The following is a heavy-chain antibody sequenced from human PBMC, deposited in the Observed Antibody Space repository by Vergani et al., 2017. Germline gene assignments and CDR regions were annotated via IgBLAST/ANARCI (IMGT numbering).Heavy chain of an antibody. D-gene: IGHD6-13*01. V-gene: IGHV1-18*01. CDR1: GYTFTSYG. CDR3: ARWYSSSWYDLHYYYMDV. Sequence: QVQLVQSGAEVKKPGASVKVSCKASGYTFTSYGISWVRQAPGQGLEWMGWIRAYNGNTNYAQKLQGRVTMTTDTSTSTAYMELRSLRSDDRAVYYCARWYSSSWYDLHYYYMDVWGKGTTVTVSS. J-gene: IGHJ6*03. CDR2: IRAYNGNT.